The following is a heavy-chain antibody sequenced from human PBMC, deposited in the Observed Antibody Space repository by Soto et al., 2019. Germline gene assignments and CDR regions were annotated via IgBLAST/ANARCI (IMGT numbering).Heavy chain of an antibody. D-gene: IGHD6-13*01. J-gene: IGHJ3*02. V-gene: IGHV1-2*02. CDR2: INPNSGGT. CDR1: GYTXSGYY. CDR3: ERAIEVAAAGTTQGAFDI. Sequence: GXSXKVSFKATGYTXSGYYRHLVRQAPGQGLEWMGWINPNSGGTNYAQKFKGRVTMTRDTSISTAYMELSRLRSYDTAVYYCERAIEVAAAGTTQGAFDIWGQGTMVTVSS.